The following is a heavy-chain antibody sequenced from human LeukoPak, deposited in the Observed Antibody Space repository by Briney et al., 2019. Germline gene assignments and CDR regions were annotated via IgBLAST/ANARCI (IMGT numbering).Heavy chain of an antibody. D-gene: IGHD3-3*01. CDR2: IYYSGST. J-gene: IGHJ3*02. CDR3: ARVITIFGVVYPTPDAFDI. V-gene: IGHV4-39*01. Sequence: SETLSLTCTVSGGSISSSSYYWGWIRQPPGKGLEWIGSIYYSGSTYYNPSLKSRVTISVDTSKNQFSLKLSSVTAADTAVYYCARVITIFGVVYPTPDAFDIWGQGTMVTASS. CDR1: GGSISSSSYY.